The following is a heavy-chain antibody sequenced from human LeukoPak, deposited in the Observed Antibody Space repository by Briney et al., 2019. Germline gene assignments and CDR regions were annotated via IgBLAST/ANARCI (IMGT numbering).Heavy chain of an antibody. CDR3: ARAVSYYFDY. Sequence: ASVKVSCKASGGTFSSYAISWVRQAPGQGLEWMGWISAYNGNTNYAQKLQGRVTMTTDTSTSTAYMELRSLRSDDTAVYYCARAVSYYFDYWGQGTLVTVSS. J-gene: IGHJ4*02. D-gene: IGHD6-19*01. CDR1: GGTFSSYA. CDR2: ISAYNGNT. V-gene: IGHV1-18*01.